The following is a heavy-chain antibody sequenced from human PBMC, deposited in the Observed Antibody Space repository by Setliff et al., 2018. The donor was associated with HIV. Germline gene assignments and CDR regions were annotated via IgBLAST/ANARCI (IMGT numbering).Heavy chain of an antibody. J-gene: IGHJ4*02. CDR1: GGSFSDNY. V-gene: IGHV4-34*01. CDR2: INHSGGT. D-gene: IGHD1-26*01. CDR3: ARGGGIYPRGFDS. Sequence: SETLSLTCAVHGGSFSDNYWTWIRQPPGKGLEWIGEINHSGGTNYNPSLKSRVTISVDTSKNQFSLGLTSVTAADTAVYYCARGGGIYPRGFDSWGQGTLVTVSS.